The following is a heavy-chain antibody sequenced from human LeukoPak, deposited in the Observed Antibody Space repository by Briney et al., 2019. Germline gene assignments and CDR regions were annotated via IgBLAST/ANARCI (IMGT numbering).Heavy chain of an antibody. J-gene: IGHJ5*02. V-gene: IGHV4-31*03. D-gene: IGHD5-18*01. Sequence: SETLSLTCSVSGGSISDTSYYWGWIRQFPGKGLEWIGYDYDSGSSYYNPSLQSRATISVDTSKNQFSLKLSSVTAADTAMYYCARDLTASGGNWFDPWGQGTLVTVSS. CDR1: GGSISDTSYY. CDR2: DYDSGSS. CDR3: ARDLTASGGNWFDP.